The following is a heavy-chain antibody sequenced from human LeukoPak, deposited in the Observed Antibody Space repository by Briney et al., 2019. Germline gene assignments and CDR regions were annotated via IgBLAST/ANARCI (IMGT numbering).Heavy chain of an antibody. J-gene: IGHJ6*02. Sequence: ASVKVSCKASGYTFTGYYMHWVRQAPGQGLEWMGWINPNSGGTNYAQKFQGRVTMTRDTSISTAYMELSRLRSDDTAVYYCARDTRRYYYDSSGDYYYYYGMDVWGQGTTVTVSS. V-gene: IGHV1-2*02. CDR1: GYTFTGYY. D-gene: IGHD3-22*01. CDR3: ARDTRRYYYDSSGDYYYYYGMDV. CDR2: INPNSGGT.